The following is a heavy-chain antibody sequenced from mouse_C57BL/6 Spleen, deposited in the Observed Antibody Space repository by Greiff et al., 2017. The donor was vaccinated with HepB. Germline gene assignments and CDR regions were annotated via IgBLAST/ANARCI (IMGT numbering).Heavy chain of an antibody. D-gene: IGHD2-4*01. CDR2: IYPGSGST. J-gene: IGHJ3*01. Sequence: VQLQQSGAELVKPGASVKMSCKASGYTFTSYWITWVKQRPGQGLEWIGDIYPGSGSTNYNEKFKSKATLTVDTSSSTAYMQLSSLTSEDSAVYYCARPYYDYDSAWFAYWGQGTLVTVSA. CDR1: GYTFTSYW. V-gene: IGHV1-55*01. CDR3: ARPYYDYDSAWFAY.